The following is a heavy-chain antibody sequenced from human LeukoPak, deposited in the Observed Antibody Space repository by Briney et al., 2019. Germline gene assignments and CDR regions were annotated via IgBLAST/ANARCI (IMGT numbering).Heavy chain of an antibody. D-gene: IGHD3-22*01. CDR1: GYTFTSYD. J-gene: IGHJ4*02. V-gene: IGHV1-8*01. CDR3: ARGQYYYDSSGYFRGFDY. CDR2: MNPNSGNT. Sequence: ASVKVSCKASGYTFTSYDINWVRQATGQGLEWTGWMNPNSGNTGYAQKFQGRVTMTRNTSISTAYMELSSLRSEDTAVYYCARGQYYYDSSGYFRGFDYWGQGTLVTVSS.